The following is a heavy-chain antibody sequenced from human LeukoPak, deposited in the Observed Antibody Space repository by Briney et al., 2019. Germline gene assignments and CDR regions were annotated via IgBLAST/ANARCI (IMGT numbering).Heavy chain of an antibody. CDR1: GFTFSSYW. Sequence: PGGSLRLSCAASGFTFSSYWMHWVRQAPGKGLVWVSRINSDGSSFTYADSVKGRFTISRDNAKNTLYLQMNSLRVEDTAVYYCAREGRVSGYDFDCWGQGTLVTVSS. CDR3: AREGRVSGYDFDC. D-gene: IGHD5-12*01. V-gene: IGHV3-74*03. J-gene: IGHJ4*02. CDR2: INSDGSSF.